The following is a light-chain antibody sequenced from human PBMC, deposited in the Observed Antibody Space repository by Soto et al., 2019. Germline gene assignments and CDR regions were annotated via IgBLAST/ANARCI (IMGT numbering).Light chain of an antibody. J-gene: IGLJ2*01. CDR3: QAWGTGPHVV. CDR1: SGHSSYA. Sequence: QSVLTQSPSASASLGASVKLTCTLSSGHSSYAIAWHQQQPEKGPRYLMKLNSDGSHSKGDGIPDRFSGSSPGAERYLTISSLQSEDEADYYCQAWGTGPHVVFGGGTKLTVL. CDR2: LNSDGSH. V-gene: IGLV4-69*01.